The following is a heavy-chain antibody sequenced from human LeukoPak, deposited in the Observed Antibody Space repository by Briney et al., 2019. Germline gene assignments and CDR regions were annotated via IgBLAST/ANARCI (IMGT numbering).Heavy chain of an antibody. D-gene: IGHD1-26*01. Sequence: GGSLRLSCAASGSTFDDYAMHWVRQAPGTGLEWVSLINWDGNSTYYADSVKGRFTISRDNSKNSLYLQMNSLRPEDTALYYCVGGNYYGPFDYWGQGTLVTVSS. CDR2: INWDGNST. CDR3: VGGNYYGPFDY. J-gene: IGHJ4*02. CDR1: GSTFDDYA. V-gene: IGHV3-43D*03.